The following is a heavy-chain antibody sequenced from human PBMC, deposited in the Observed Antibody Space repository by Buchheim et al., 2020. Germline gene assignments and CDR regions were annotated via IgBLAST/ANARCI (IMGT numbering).Heavy chain of an antibody. D-gene: IGHD2-2*01. CDR1: GFTFGIYA. CDR3: AKLVVPSAMDYFDH. Sequence: EVQLLESGGGSVQPGGSLRLSCAASGFTFGIYAMSWVRQAPGKGLEWVAGISNDGTATYYTDSVKGRFTISRDRYKSTLYLQMNTLRVEDTATYYCAKLVVPSAMDYFDHWGQGTL. V-gene: IGHV3-23*01. CDR2: ISNDGTAT. J-gene: IGHJ4*02.